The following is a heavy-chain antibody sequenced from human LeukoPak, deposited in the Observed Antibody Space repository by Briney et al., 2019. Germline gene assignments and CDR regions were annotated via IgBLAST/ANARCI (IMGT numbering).Heavy chain of an antibody. J-gene: IGHJ4*02. CDR2: ISGSGGST. V-gene: IGHV3-23*01. D-gene: IGHD3-22*01. Sequence: PGGSLRLSCAASGSTFSSYAMSWVRQAPGKGLEWVSAISGSGGSTYCADSVKGRFTISRDNSKNTLYLQMNSLRAEDTAVYYCAKDSPYDSSTPLYDYWGQGTLVTVSS. CDR3: AKDSPYDSSTPLYDY. CDR1: GSTFSSYA.